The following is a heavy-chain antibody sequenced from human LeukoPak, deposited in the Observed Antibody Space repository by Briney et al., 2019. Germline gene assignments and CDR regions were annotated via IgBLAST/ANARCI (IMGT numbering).Heavy chain of an antibody. D-gene: IGHD4-23*01. CDR3: ARVYGGIDY. CDR2: INPSGGST. V-gene: IGHV1-46*01. J-gene: IGHJ4*02. Sequence: ASVKVSCKASGGTFSSYAISWVRQAPGQGLEWMGIINPSGGSTSYAQKFQGRVTMTRDTSTSTVYMELSSLRSEDTAVYYCARVYGGIDYWGQGTLVTVSS. CDR1: GGTFSSYA.